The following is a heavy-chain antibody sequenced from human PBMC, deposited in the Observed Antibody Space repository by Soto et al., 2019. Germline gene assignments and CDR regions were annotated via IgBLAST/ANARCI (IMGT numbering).Heavy chain of an antibody. J-gene: IGHJ5*02. Sequence: QVTLKESGPVLVNPTETLTLRCTVSGLSITDYEMGVSWISQPQGQPLGWLAHIDSSGEKSYRTFLKSRLAISKDTSKSQIVLTMTNMDPADTATYYCARRHLAVAVSPWFDPWGQGIPVTVSS. CDR1: GLSITDYEMG. V-gene: IGHV2-26*01. CDR2: IDSSGEK. CDR3: ARRHLAVAVSPWFDP.